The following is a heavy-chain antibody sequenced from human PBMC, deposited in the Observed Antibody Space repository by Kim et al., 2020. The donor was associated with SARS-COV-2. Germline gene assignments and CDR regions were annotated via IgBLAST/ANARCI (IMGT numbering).Heavy chain of an antibody. Sequence: GGSLRLSCAASGFTFSSYEMNWVRQAPGKGLEWVSYISSSGSTIYYADSVKGRFTISRDNAKNSLYLQMNSLRAEDTAVYYCARGSILTGYYYYYGMDVWGQGTTVTVSS. D-gene: IGHD3-9*01. J-gene: IGHJ6*02. CDR3: ARGSILTGYYYYYGMDV. CDR1: GFTFSSYE. CDR2: ISSSGSTI. V-gene: IGHV3-48*03.